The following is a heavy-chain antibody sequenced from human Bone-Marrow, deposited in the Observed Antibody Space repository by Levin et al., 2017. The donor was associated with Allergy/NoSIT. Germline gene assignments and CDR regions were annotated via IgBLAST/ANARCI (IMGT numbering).Heavy chain of an antibody. CDR1: GFTFSSYS. D-gene: IGHD3-16*02. J-gene: IGHJ4*02. V-gene: IGHV3-21*01. CDR3: ARERVGYPIDY. Sequence: GGSLRLSCAASGFTFSSYSMNWVRQAPGKGLEWVSSISSSSSYIYYADSVKGRFTISRDNAKNSLYLQMNSLRAEDTAVYYCARERVGYPIDYWGQGTLVTVSS. CDR2: ISSSSSYI.